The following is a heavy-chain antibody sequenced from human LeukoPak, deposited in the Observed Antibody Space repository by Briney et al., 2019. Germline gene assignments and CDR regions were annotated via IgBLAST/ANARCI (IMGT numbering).Heavy chain of an antibody. CDR1: GFPFNTHS. J-gene: IGHJ4*01. D-gene: IGHD3-10*01. CDR3: VRDKYNRSNYAYFGS. Sequence: GGSLRLSCAASGFPFNTHSLNWVRQAPGKGLEWVSSISSGGDFVYYGDSVKGRFTISRDNPKNSLHLQIDSRTAEDTAGYYCVRDKYNRSNYAYFGSCGHGALVTVSS. CDR2: ISSGGDFV. V-gene: IGHV3-21*01.